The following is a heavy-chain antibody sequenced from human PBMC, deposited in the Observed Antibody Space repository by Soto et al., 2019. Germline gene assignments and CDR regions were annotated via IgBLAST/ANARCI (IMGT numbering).Heavy chain of an antibody. D-gene: IGHD6-13*01. V-gene: IGHV1-46*01. J-gene: IGHJ6*02. CDR1: GYTFTGYY. CDR2: INPSGGST. Sequence: ASVKVSCKASGYTFTGYYMHWVRQAPGQGLEWMGIINPSGGSTSYAQKFQGRVTMTRDTSTSTVYMELSSLRSEDTAVYYCARGIAAAGRDDYYYYYGMDVWGQGTTVTVSS. CDR3: ARGIAAAGRDDYYYYYGMDV.